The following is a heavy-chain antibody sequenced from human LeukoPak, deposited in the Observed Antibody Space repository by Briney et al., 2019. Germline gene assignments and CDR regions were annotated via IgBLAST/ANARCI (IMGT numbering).Heavy chain of an antibody. V-gene: IGHV6-1*01. Sequence: SQTLSLTCAISGDSVSSNSAAWNWIRQSPSRGLEWLGRTYYGSKWYYESAESVKSRVTITSDTSKNQFSLHLNSVTPEDTAVYFCARGVYSSGRPYDYWGQGSLVTVYS. CDR2: TYYGSKWYY. J-gene: IGHJ4*02. CDR3: ARGVYSSGRPYDY. CDR1: GDSVSSNSAA. D-gene: IGHD6-19*01.